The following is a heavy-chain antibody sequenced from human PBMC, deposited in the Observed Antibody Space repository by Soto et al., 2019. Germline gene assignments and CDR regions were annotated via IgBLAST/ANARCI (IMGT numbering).Heavy chain of an antibody. V-gene: IGHV4-59*08. CDR1: GGSISSNY. CDR3: TTEAYDNSGSLAFDI. D-gene: IGHD3-22*01. Sequence: PSETLSLTCTVSGGSISSNYWSWIRQPPGKGLEWIGYIYYTGSTNYSPSLESRVTISVDTSKNQFSLKLNSVTAADTAVYYCTTEAYDNSGSLAFDIWGPGTLVTVSS. CDR2: IYYTGST. J-gene: IGHJ3*02.